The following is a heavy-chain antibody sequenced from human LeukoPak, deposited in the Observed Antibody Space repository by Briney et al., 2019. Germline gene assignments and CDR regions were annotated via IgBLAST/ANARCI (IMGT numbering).Heavy chain of an antibody. Sequence: SETLSLTCTASGGSISNYHWSWIRQPAGKGLEWIGRIYASGTNYNPSLKSRVTMSVDTSKNQISLKMSSVTAADTAVYYCARESDYWGQGILVTVSS. CDR2: IYASGT. V-gene: IGHV4-4*07. J-gene: IGHJ4*02. CDR3: ARESDY. CDR1: GGSISNYH.